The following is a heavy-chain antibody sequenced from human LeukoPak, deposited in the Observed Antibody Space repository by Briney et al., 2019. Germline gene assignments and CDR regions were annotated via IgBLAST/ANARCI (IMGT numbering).Heavy chain of an antibody. V-gene: IGHV4-39*01. CDR3: ARLNYYDSSGYYYAHYFDY. D-gene: IGHD3-22*01. CDR1: GGSISSSSYY. Sequence: SETLSLTCTVSGGSISSSSYYWGWIRQPPGKGLEWIGSIHYSGSTYYNPSLKSRVTISVDTSKNQFSLKLSSVTAADTAVYYCARLNYYDSSGYYYAHYFDYWGQGTLVTASS. CDR2: IHYSGST. J-gene: IGHJ4*02.